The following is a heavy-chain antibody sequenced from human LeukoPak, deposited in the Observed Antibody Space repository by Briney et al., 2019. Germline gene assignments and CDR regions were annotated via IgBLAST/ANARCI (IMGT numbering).Heavy chain of an antibody. CDR2: IIPVFGTP. J-gene: IGHJ2*01. V-gene: IGHV1-69*13. CDR3: ARDQAAVTTPLDWSFAL. CDR1: GGTFSSYA. Sequence: SVKVSCKASGGTFSSYAISWVRQAPGQGLQWMGGIIPVFGTPKYAQKFQGRVTITADESTSTAYMELSSLRSEDTAVYYCARDQAAVTTPLDWSFALWGRGTLVTVSS. D-gene: IGHD4-17*01.